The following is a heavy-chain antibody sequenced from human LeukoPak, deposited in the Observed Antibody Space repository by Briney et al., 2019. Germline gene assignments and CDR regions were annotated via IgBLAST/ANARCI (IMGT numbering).Heavy chain of an antibody. CDR3: ARDVGITVADSFDP. V-gene: IGHV1-18*04. CDR2: ISINRGNT. Sequence: GASVKVSCKASGYTFSSNYMHWVRQAPGQGLEWMGWISINRGNTNYAQKFQGRVSMTTDTSTSTAYMELRGLRSDDAAMYYCARDVGITVADSFDPWGQGTLVTVSS. CDR1: GYTFSSNY. J-gene: IGHJ5*02. D-gene: IGHD6-19*01.